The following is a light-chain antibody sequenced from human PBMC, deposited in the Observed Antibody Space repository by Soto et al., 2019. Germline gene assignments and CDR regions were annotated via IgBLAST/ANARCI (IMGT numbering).Light chain of an antibody. Sequence: SSELTQPLSLSVALGQTVTITCAGNNIGSRNVHWYQQKPGQAPVLVIYRDSNRPSGIPERFSGANPGNTATLTISRAQDGDEADYYCQVWDSSSVIFGGGTQLTVL. J-gene: IGLJ2*01. CDR2: RDS. CDR1: NIGSRN. V-gene: IGLV3-9*01. CDR3: QVWDSSSVI.